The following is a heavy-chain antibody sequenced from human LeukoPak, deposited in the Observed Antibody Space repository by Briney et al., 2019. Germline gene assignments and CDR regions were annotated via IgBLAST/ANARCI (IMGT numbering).Heavy chain of an antibody. Sequence: GESLKISCKGSGYSFTNYWIAWVRQMPGKGLEWMGIIYPGDSDTRYSPSFQGQVTVSADRSISTAYLQWSSLKASDTAMYYCARGRYCSSTGRSHFDYWGQGTLVTVSS. CDR3: ARGRYCSSTGRSHFDY. J-gene: IGHJ4*02. CDR2: IYPGDSDT. CDR1: GYSFTNYW. V-gene: IGHV5-51*01. D-gene: IGHD2-2*01.